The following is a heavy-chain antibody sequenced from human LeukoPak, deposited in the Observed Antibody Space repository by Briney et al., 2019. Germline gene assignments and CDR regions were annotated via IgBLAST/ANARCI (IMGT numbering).Heavy chain of an antibody. CDR2: IYYSGST. D-gene: IGHD6-19*01. CDR1: GGSISSSSYY. Sequence: SETLSLTCTVSGGSISSSSYYWGWIRQPPGTGLEWIGSIYYSGSTYYNPSLKSRVTISVDTSKNQFSLKLSSVTAADTAVYYCATTSLGYSSGWYYFDYWGQGTLVTVSS. J-gene: IGHJ4*02. V-gene: IGHV4-39*01. CDR3: ATTSLGYSSGWYYFDY.